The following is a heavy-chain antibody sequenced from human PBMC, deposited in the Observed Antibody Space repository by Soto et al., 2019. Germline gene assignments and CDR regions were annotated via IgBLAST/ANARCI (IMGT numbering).Heavy chain of an antibody. J-gene: IGHJ4*02. CDR1: GDSVSSPYY. V-gene: IGHV4-4*02. Sequence: QVQLQESGPGLVKPSGTLSLTCAVSGDSVSSPYYWCWVRQPPGKGLEWIGDVFHTGTTSYNPSLRIPVSISMDKSINQLSLDLSSVTAADTAVYFCARSAGWYAVHSWGPGTLVIVSS. D-gene: IGHD6-19*01. CDR2: VFHTGTT. CDR3: ARSAGWYAVHS.